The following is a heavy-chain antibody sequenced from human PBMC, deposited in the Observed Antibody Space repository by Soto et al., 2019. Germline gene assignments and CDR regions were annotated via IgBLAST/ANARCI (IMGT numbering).Heavy chain of an antibody. D-gene: IGHD3-3*01. V-gene: IGHV5-10-1*01. J-gene: IGHJ6*02. CDR3: ARHGTIFGVVTVYYYGMDV. CDR1: GYSFTSYW. CDR2: LDPSDSYT. Sequence: GESLKISCKGSGYSFTSYWISWVRQMPGKGLEWMGRLDPSDSYTNYSPSFQGHVTISADKSISTAYLQWSSLKASDTAMYYCARHGTIFGVVTVYYYGMDVWGQGTTVTVSS.